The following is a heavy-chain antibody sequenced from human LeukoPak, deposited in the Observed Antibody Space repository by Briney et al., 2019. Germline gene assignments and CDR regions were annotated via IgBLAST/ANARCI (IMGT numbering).Heavy chain of an antibody. CDR2: IYYSGST. J-gene: IGHJ3*02. Sequence: SETLSLTCTVSGGSIRNYYWSWIRQPPGKGLEWIGNIYYSGSTRNNPSPKSRVTISADTSKNQLSLELSSVTAADTAVYYCARHTRGDAFDIWGQGTMVTVSS. CDR1: GGSIRNYY. V-gene: IGHV4-59*01. CDR3: ARHTRGDAFDI. D-gene: IGHD2-2*02.